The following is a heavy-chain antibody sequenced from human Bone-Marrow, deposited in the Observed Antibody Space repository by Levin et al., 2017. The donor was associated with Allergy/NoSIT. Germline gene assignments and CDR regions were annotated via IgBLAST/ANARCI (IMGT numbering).Heavy chain of an antibody. Sequence: QPGGSLRLSCAASGFSFSSYAMTWVRQAPGKGLEWVSTISGSGDSTYYADSVKGRFTISRDKSKNTLHLQMNSLRAEDTAIYYCAKSGQDIVVEPAAPGEIYYYFYYMDVWGKGTTVTVSS. J-gene: IGHJ6*03. CDR2: ISGSGDST. CDR3: AKSGQDIVVEPAAPGEIYYYFYYMDV. D-gene: IGHD2-2*01. CDR1: GFSFSSYA. V-gene: IGHV3-23*01.